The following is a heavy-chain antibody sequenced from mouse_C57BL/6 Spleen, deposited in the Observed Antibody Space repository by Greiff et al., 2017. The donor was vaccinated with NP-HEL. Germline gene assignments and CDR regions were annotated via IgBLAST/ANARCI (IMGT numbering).Heavy chain of an antibody. Sequence: EVQLVESGGGLVKPGGSLKLSCAASGFTFSSYTMSWVRQTPEKRLEWVATISGGGGNTYYPDSVKGRFTISRDNAKNTLYLQMSSLRSEDTALYYCARHDYDAGDYFDYWGQGTTLTVSS. D-gene: IGHD2-4*01. CDR2: ISGGGGNT. V-gene: IGHV5-9*01. CDR1: GFTFSSYT. CDR3: ARHDYDAGDYFDY. J-gene: IGHJ2*01.